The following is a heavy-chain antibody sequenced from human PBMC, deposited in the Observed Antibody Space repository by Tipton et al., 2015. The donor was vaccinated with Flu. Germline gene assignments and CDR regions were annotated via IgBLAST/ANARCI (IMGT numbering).Heavy chain of an antibody. CDR3: ARNRVSDYYYGMDV. D-gene: IGHD6-6*01. CDR2: IYYSGST. CDR1: GGSISSSSYY. Sequence: TLSLTCTVSGGSISSSSYYWGWIRQPPGKVLEWIGSIYYSGSTYYNPSLKSRVTISVDTSKNQFSLKLSSVTAADTAVYYCARNRVSDYYYGMDVWGQGTTVTVSS. J-gene: IGHJ6*02. V-gene: IGHV4-39*01.